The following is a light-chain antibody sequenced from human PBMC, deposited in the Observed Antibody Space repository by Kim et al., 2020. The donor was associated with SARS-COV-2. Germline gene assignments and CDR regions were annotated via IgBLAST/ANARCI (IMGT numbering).Light chain of an antibody. CDR1: ALGHQY. V-gene: IGLV3-1*01. J-gene: IGLJ3*02. Sequence: PGQTALLPWSGDALGHQYSCCYLQTPGQPPTLPIYQDDKRPSGIPDRFSGSNSVNTSTLTISGTPAMDEGEYFCQAWDNSPARLFGGGTQLTVL. CDR2: QDD. CDR3: QAWDNSPARL.